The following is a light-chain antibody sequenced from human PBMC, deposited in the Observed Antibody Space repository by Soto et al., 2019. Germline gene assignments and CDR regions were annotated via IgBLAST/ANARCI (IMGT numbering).Light chain of an antibody. J-gene: IGKJ4*01. CDR1: QSVLYSSNNKNY. CDR3: QQYYSTPFT. Sequence: DIVMTQSPDSLAVSLGERATINCKSSQSVLYSSNNKNYVAWYQQKPGQPPKLLIYWASTRESGVPDRFSGCGSGTDFTLTISSLQAEDVAVYYCQQYYSTPFTFGGGTKVEIK. V-gene: IGKV4-1*01. CDR2: WAS.